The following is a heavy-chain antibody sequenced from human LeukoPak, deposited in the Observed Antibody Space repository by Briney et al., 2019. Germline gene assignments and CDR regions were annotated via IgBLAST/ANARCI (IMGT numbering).Heavy chain of an antibody. CDR1: GSRFTTYW. V-gene: IGHV5-51*01. D-gene: IGHD1-14*01. Sequence: GESLEISCQGFGSRFTTYWIGWVRQPPGKGLEWMGIVYPGGSITHYSPSFQGQVTISADKSTSTAYLQWSSLKASDTAMYYCAYRKYFSTWSDPWGQGTLVTVSS. CDR2: VYPGGSIT. CDR3: AYRKYFSTWSDP. J-gene: IGHJ5*02.